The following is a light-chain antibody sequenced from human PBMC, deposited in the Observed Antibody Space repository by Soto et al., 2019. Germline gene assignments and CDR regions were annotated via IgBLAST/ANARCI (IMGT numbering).Light chain of an antibody. V-gene: IGLV1-40*01. CDR3: QSYDASLSGVV. CDR1: SSNIGAGYD. J-gene: IGLJ2*01. CDR2: ADN. Sequence: QSVLTQPPSVSGAPGQKITMSCTGSSSNIGAGYDVHWYQQLPGAAPLLLIYADNNRPSGVPDRFSASNSGTSASLAITGLQGEDEAVYYCQSYDASLSGVVFGAGTKVTVL.